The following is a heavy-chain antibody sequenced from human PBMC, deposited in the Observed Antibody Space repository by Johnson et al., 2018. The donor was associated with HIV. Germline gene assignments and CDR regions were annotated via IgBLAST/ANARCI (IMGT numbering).Heavy chain of an antibody. V-gene: IGHV3-7*01. Sequence: VQLVESGGGLVQPGGSLRLSCAASGFTFSSYWMSWVRQAPGKGLEWVANIKQAGSEKYYVDSVKGRFTISRDNATNSLYLQMNSLRAEDTAVYYCAKERSSSWTVDAFDIWGQGTMVIVSS. CDR2: IKQAGSEK. CDR1: GFTFSSYW. J-gene: IGHJ3*02. CDR3: AKERSSSWTVDAFDI. D-gene: IGHD2-2*01.